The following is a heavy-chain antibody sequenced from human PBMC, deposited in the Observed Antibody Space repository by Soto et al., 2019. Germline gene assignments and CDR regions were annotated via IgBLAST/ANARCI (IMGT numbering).Heavy chain of an antibody. CDR2: IVATAGTT. Sequence: GGSLRLSCAASGFTFSSYAMSWVRQAPGKGLEWVSVIVATAGTTYYADSVKGRFTISRDNSKNTLFLQMNSLRAEDTAVFYCVKGTCSGGSCHYDYWGQGTLVTVSS. J-gene: IGHJ4*02. CDR3: VKGTCSGGSCHYDY. CDR1: GFTFSSYA. V-gene: IGHV3-23*01. D-gene: IGHD2-15*01.